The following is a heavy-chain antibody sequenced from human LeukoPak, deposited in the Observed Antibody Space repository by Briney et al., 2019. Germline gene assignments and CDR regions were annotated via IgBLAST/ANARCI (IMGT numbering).Heavy chain of an antibody. CDR2: IYYSGST. V-gene: IGHV4-39*01. D-gene: IGHD6-19*01. CDR3: ARLPSSYSSGWYY. Sequence: SETLSLTCTVSGGSISSSSYYWGWIRQPPGEGLEWIGSIYYSGSTYYNPSLKSRVTISVDTSKNQFSLKLSSVTAADTAVYYCARLPSSYSSGWYYWGQGTLVTVSS. CDR1: GGSISSSSYY. J-gene: IGHJ4*02.